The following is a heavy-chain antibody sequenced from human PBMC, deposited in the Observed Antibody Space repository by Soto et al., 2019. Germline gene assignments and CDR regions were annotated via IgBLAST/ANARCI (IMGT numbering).Heavy chain of an antibody. V-gene: IGHV6-1*01. CDR1: GDSVSSNSAA. CDR2: TYYRSKWYN. J-gene: IGHJ3*02. D-gene: IGHD4-4*01. CDR3: AREGPRTTRRVWAFDI. Sequence: SQTLSLTCAISGDSVSSNSAAWNWIRQSPSRGLEWLGRTYYRSKWYNDYAVSVKSRITINPDTSKNQFSLQLNSVTPEDTAVDYCAREGPRTTRRVWAFDIWGQGTMVTVSS.